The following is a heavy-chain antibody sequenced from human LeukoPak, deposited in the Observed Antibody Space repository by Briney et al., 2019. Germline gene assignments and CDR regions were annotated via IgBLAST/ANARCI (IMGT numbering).Heavy chain of an antibody. CDR3: ARAPRYYFDY. D-gene: IGHD3-16*02. CDR1: GGSFSGYY. CDR2: INHSGST. J-gene: IGHJ4*02. V-gene: IGHV4-34*01. Sequence: SETLSLTCAVYGGSFSGYYWSWIRQPPGKGLEWIGEINHSGSTNYNPSLKSRVTISVDTYKNQFSLRLSSVTAADTAVYYCARAPRYYFDYWGQGTLVTVSS.